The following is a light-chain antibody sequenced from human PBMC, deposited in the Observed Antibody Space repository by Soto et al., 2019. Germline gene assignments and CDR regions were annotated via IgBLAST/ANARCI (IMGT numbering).Light chain of an antibody. CDR2: DVS. CDR3: SSHAGSTFYV. Sequence: QSVLTQPASVSGSPGQSVTISCTGTSSDVGGYNYVSWYQQHPGKAPKLLIYDVSHRPSVVSSRFSGSKSGNTASLAISGLQAEDEADYYCSSHAGSTFYVFGTGTKVTVL. V-gene: IGLV2-14*03. J-gene: IGLJ1*01. CDR1: SSDVGGYNY.